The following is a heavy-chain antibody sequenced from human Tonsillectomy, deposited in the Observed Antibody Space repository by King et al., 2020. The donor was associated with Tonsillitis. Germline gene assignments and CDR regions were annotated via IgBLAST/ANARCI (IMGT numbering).Heavy chain of an antibody. CDR1: GDSIIRYY. V-gene: IGHV4-59*08. J-gene: IGHJ4*02. D-gene: IGHD1-26*01. CDR3: ASRSGSSARVFDY. Sequence: VQLQESGPGLVKPSETLSLTGTVSGDSIIRYYWSWLRQPPGKRLEWIGYIYYSGSTNYNPSLRSRVTISVDTSKNQFSLKLTSVTAADTAMYYCASRSGSSARVFDYWGQGTLVTVSS. CDR2: IYYSGST.